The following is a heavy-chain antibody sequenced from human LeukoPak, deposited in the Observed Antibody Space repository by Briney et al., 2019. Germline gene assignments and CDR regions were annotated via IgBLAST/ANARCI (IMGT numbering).Heavy chain of an antibody. V-gene: IGHV5-51*01. Sequence: GESLKTSCKGSGYSFTSYWIGWVRQMPGKGLEWMGIIYPGDSDTRYSPPFQAQFTIPADKSISTAYLQWSSLKASDTAMYYCARLQQLVLKPFGYWGQGTLVSVSS. J-gene: IGHJ4*02. CDR2: IYPGDSDT. CDR3: ARLQQLVLKPFGY. CDR1: GYSFTSYW. D-gene: IGHD6-13*01.